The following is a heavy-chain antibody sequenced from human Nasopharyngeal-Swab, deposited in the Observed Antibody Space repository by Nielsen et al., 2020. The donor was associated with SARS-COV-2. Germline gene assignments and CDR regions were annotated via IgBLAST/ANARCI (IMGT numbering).Heavy chain of an antibody. CDR1: GFTFSTYN. D-gene: IGHD2-2*01. V-gene: IGHV3-48*04. CDR2: ISVSSLTT. CDR3: ARWRGSTTWYFDY. J-gene: IGHJ4*02. Sequence: GGSLRLSCAASGFTFSTYNMIWVRQAPGKGLEWLSYISVSSLTTYYADSVKGRFTISRDNAKNTLYLQINSLRVEDTAVYYCARWRGSTTWYFDYWGQGTLVTVSS.